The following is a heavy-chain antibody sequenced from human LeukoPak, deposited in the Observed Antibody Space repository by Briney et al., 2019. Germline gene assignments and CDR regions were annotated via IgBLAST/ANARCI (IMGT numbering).Heavy chain of an antibody. Sequence: GSLRLSCAASGFTFSSYSMNWVRQAPGKGLEWVAFIRYDGSNKYYADSVKGRFTISRDNSKNTLYLQMNSLRAEDTAVYYCAKGGVGATGLDYWGQGTLVTVSS. D-gene: IGHD1-26*01. CDR2: IRYDGSNK. CDR3: AKGGVGATGLDY. CDR1: GFTFSSYS. J-gene: IGHJ4*02. V-gene: IGHV3-30*02.